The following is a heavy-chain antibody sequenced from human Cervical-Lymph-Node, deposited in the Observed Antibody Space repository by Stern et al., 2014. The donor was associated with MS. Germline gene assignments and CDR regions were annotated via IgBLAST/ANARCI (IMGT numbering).Heavy chain of an antibody. CDR3: TTVRYDRSAKPDF. D-gene: IGHD3-22*01. CDR1: GFTFKNAW. Sequence: EVQLVESGGGLVKPGGSLRLSCAASGFTFKNAWMSWVRQAPWTGLEWVGRIKDKIDGGTTDYAAPVKGRFTISRDDSKDTLYLELNSLKTEDTAVYYCTTVRYDRSAKPDFWGQGTLVTVSS. CDR2: IKDKIDGGTT. V-gene: IGHV3-15*01. J-gene: IGHJ4*02.